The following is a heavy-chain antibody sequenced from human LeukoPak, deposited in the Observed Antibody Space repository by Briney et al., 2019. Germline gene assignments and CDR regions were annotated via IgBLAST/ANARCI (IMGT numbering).Heavy chain of an antibody. CDR3: ARRRIRYCSGGSCYKNWFDP. D-gene: IGHD2-15*01. Sequence: SETLSLTCAVYGGSFSGYYWSWIRQPPGKGLEWIGEINHSGSTNYNPSLKSRVTISVDTSKNQFSLKLSSVTAADTGVYYCARRRIRYCSGGSCYKNWFDPWGQGTLVTVSS. V-gene: IGHV4-34*01. CDR2: INHSGST. J-gene: IGHJ5*02. CDR1: GGSFSGYY.